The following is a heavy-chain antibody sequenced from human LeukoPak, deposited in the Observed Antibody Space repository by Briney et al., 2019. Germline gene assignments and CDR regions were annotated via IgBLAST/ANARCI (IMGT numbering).Heavy chain of an antibody. CDR2: IYYSGST. V-gene: IGHV4-39*01. CDR1: GGSISSRTYY. Sequence: PSETLSLTCTVSGGSISSRTYYWGWIRQPPGKGLEWIGSIYYSGSTYYNPSLKSRVTISVDTSKNQFSLKLSSVTAADTAVYYCARPRHYYGSGPNPWFDPWGQGTLVTVSS. J-gene: IGHJ5*02. D-gene: IGHD3-10*01. CDR3: ARPRHYYGSGPNPWFDP.